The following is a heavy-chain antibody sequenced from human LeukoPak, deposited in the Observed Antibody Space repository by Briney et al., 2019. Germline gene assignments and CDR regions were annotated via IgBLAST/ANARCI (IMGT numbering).Heavy chain of an antibody. CDR3: AREGYGDSFDY. Sequence: GGSLRLSCAASGFTVSSNYMSWVRQAPGKGLEGVSVIYSGGSTYYADSVKGRFTISRDNSKNTLYLQMNSLRAEDTAVYYCAREGYGDSFDYWGQGTLVTVSS. V-gene: IGHV3-66*02. CDR1: GFTVSSNY. D-gene: IGHD4-17*01. J-gene: IGHJ4*02. CDR2: IYSGGST.